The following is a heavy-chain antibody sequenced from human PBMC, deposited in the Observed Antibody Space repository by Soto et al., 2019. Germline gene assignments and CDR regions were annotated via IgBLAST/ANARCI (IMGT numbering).Heavy chain of an antibody. CDR3: VKGAITMVRGVIASAEYFHH. V-gene: IGHV3-64D*06. Sequence: EVQLVESGGGLVQPGGSLRLSCSASGFTFISYAMHWVRQAPGKGLEYVSAISSNGGSTYYGDSVKGRFTISRDNSKNTLYLQMSSLRAEDTAVYYCVKGAITMVRGVIASAEYFHHWGQGTLVTVAS. CDR2: ISSNGGST. CDR1: GFTFISYA. J-gene: IGHJ1*01. D-gene: IGHD3-10*01.